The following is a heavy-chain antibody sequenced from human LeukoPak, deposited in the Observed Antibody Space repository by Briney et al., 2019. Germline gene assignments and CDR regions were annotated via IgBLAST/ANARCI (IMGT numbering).Heavy chain of an antibody. CDR1: GFTFSSYG. D-gene: IGHD4-23*01. CDR2: IRYDGSNK. Sequence: GGSLRLSCAAPGFTFSSYGMRWVRQAPGKGLEWVAFIRYDGSNKYYADSVKGRFTISRDNSKNTLYLQMNSLRPEDTAVYYCARDGGGPTVVKVGDAFDIWGQGTMVTVSS. CDR3: ARDGGGPTVVKVGDAFDI. J-gene: IGHJ3*02. V-gene: IGHV3-30*02.